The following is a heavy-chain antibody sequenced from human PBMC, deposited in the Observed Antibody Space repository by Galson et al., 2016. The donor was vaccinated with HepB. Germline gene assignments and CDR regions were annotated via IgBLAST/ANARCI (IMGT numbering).Heavy chain of an antibody. CDR1: GFTFNNHA. J-gene: IGHJ6*02. V-gene: IGHV3-23*01. CDR2: ISPSGDNT. CDR3: ARDPSGHGMDV. Sequence: SLRLSCAASGFTFNNHAMNWVRQAPGKGLEWVSTISPSGDNTYYADSVKGRFTISRDISKNTLYLQMKSLRAEDTAMYYCARDPSGHGMDVWGQGTTVTVSS. D-gene: IGHD3-3*01.